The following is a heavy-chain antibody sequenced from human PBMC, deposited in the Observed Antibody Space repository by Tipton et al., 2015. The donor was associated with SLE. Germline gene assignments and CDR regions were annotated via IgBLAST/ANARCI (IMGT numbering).Heavy chain of an antibody. D-gene: IGHD7-27*01. CDR2: IYYSGSS. J-gene: IGHJ4*02. CDR3: ARDPNGGYGSFDY. CDR1: GGSVDRFY. Sequence: TLSLTCTVSGGSVDRFYWNWIRQAPGKGLEWIGRIYYSGSSYYNPSLKSRVTISVDTSKNQFSLKLSSVTAADTAVYYCARDPNGGYGSFDYWGLGALVTVSS. V-gene: IGHV4-59*02.